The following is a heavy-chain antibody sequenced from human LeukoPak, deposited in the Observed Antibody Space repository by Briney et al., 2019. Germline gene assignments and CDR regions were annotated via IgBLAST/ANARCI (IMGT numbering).Heavy chain of an antibody. Sequence: PSETLSLTCAVYGGSFSGYYWSWIRQPPGKGLEWIGEINHSGGTNYNPSLKSRVTISVDTSKNQFSLKLSSVTAADTAVYYCAGGPIVVGATTDYYYGMDVWGQGTTVTVSS. V-gene: IGHV4-34*01. CDR1: GGSFSGYY. CDR2: INHSGGT. CDR3: AGGPIVVGATTDYYYGMDV. J-gene: IGHJ6*02. D-gene: IGHD1-26*01.